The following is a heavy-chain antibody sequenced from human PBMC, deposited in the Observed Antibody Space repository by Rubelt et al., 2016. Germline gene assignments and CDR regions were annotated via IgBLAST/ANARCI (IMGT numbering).Heavy chain of an antibody. Sequence: GKGLEWVSAISGSGGSTYYADSVKGRFTISRDNSKNTLYLQMNSLRAEDTAVYYCAKLGIAAAGTNWFDPWGQGTLVTVSS. J-gene: IGHJ5*02. CDR3: AKLGIAAAGTNWFDP. D-gene: IGHD6-13*01. V-gene: IGHV3-23*01. CDR2: ISGSGGST.